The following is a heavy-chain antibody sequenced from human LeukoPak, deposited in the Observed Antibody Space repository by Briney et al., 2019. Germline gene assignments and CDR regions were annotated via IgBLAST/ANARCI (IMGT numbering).Heavy chain of an antibody. CDR1: GFTFSDYY. Sequence: AGRSLRLSCAASGFTFSDYYMGWIRQAPGKGLKWVSHISSSGGAIYYADPVKGRFTISRDNAKNSLYLQMNSLRAEDTALYYCARARGSYSFDYWGQGTLVTVSS. V-gene: IGHV3-11*01. D-gene: IGHD3-10*01. J-gene: IGHJ4*02. CDR2: ISSSGGAI. CDR3: ARARGSYSFDY.